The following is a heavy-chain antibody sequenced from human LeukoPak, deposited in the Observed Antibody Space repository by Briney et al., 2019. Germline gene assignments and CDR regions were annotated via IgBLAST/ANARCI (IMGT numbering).Heavy chain of an antibody. J-gene: IGHJ4*02. Sequence: SETLSLTCTVSSGSISTFYWSWIRLPAGKGLEWIGRIYTSGRTNYNPSLKSRVTMSLDTSKNQFSLNLSSVTAADTAVYFCARAHSGWDYFDYWGQGTLSPSSQ. D-gene: IGHD3-10*01. CDR2: IYTSGRT. CDR1: SGSISTFY. CDR3: ARAHSGWDYFDY. V-gene: IGHV4-4*07.